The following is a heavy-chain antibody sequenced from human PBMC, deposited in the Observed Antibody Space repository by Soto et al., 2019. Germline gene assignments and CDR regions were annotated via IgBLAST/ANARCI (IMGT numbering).Heavy chain of an antibody. D-gene: IGHD6-13*01. J-gene: IGHJ4*02. CDR1: GFTFSSYS. CDR3: AKGSRSSRPYYFDY. Sequence: PGGSLRLSCAASGFTFSSYSMNWVRQAPGKGLEWVANINQDESEKYFMDSVTGRFAISRDNAKNSLYLQMNSLRAEDTAVYFCAKGSRSSRPYYFDYWGQGTLVTVSS. CDR2: INQDESEK. V-gene: IGHV3-7*03.